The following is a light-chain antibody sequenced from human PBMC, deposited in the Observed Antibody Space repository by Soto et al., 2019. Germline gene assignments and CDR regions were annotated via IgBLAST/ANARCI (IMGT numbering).Light chain of an antibody. J-gene: IGKJ4*01. CDR3: QQYGSSPIT. V-gene: IGKV3-20*01. Sequence: EIELTQSPGTLSLSPGERATLSCRASQSVSSSYLAWYQQKPGQAPRLLIYDASSRATGIPDRFSGSGSGTDFTLTISRLEPEDLAVYYCQQYGSSPITFGGGTKVDIK. CDR2: DAS. CDR1: QSVSSSY.